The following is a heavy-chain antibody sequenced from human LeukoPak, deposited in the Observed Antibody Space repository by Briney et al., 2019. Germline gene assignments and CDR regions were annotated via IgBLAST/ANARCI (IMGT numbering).Heavy chain of an antibody. CDR1: GFTFSSYS. CDR3: ATRRFDFWSNYYYYFDY. CDR2: ISGSGGST. Sequence: GGSLRLSCAASGFTFSSYSMNWVRQAPGKGLEWVSVISGSGGSTYYADSVKGRFTISRDNSKNTLYLQMNSLRAEDTAVYYCATRRFDFWSNYYYYFDYWGQGTLVTVSS. J-gene: IGHJ4*02. V-gene: IGHV3-23*01. D-gene: IGHD3-3*01.